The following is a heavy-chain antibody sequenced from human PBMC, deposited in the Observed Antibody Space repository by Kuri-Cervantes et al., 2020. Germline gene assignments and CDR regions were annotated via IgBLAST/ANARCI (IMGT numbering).Heavy chain of an antibody. V-gene: IGHV3-11*01. CDR2: ISGSGGDI. CDR3: SRDPRSLDY. CDR1: GFTFDDYG. Sequence: GGSLRLSCAASGFTFDDYGMSWVRQAPGKGLEWVAYISGSGGDINYADSVKGRFTISRDNAKNSLYLQMNSLRAEDTAVYYCSRDPRSLDYWGQGTLVTVSS. J-gene: IGHJ4*02.